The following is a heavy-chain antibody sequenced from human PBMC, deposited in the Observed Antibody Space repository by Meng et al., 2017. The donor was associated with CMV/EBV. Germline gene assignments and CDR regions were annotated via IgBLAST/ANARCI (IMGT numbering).Heavy chain of an antibody. J-gene: IGHJ4*02. D-gene: IGHD1-14*01. V-gene: IGHV4-34*01. CDR2: INHSGST. Sequence: SETLSLTCAVYGGSFSGYYWSWIRQPPGKGLEWIGEINHSGSTNYNPSLRSRVTISVDTSKNQFSLKLSSVTAADTAVYYCARGGNPVDYWGQGTLVTVSS. CDR3: ARGGNPVDY. CDR1: GGSFSGYY.